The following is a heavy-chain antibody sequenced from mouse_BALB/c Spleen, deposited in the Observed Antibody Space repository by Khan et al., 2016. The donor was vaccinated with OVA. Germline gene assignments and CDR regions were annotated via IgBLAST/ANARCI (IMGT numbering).Heavy chain of an antibody. CDR1: GFSIKDTY. V-gene: IGHV14-3*02. CDR3: ANLYGNTFAY. D-gene: IGHD2-1*01. CDR2: IDPANGDI. Sequence: VQLKESGAELVKPGASVKLSCTASGFSIKDTYIHWVKQRPEQGPEWLGRIDPANGDIKYDPKFQYKATITEDTSTNTAYMQVSSVTSEDTAVYYCANLYGNTFAYWGQGTLVSVSA. J-gene: IGHJ3*01.